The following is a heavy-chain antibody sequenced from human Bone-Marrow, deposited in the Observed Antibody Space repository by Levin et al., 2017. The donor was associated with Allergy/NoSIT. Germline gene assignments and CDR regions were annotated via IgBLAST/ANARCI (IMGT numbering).Heavy chain of an antibody. V-gene: IGHV3-33*01. J-gene: IGHJ4*02. CDR1: AFTFSAYG. Sequence: GGSLRLSCAASAFTFSAYGMHWVRQAPGRGLEWVAVIWYDGSDRYYAASVKGRFTISRDNSKNTLSLQMNSLRAEATAIYYCTRDRGEWGQFYFDCWGQGPLVTVSS. CDR3: TRDRGEWGQFYFDC. D-gene: IGHD1-26*01. CDR2: IWYDGSDR.